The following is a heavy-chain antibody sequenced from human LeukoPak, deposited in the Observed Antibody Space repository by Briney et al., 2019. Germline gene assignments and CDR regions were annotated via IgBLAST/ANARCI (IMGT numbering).Heavy chain of an antibody. V-gene: IGHV3-7*01. CDR2: IKQDGSEK. Sequence: GGSLRLSCAASGFTFSNYWMTWVRQAPGKGLEWVANIKQDGSEKYYVDSVKGRVTISRDNAKNSLFLQMNSLRAEDTAVYYCARDRYSSYWGQGTLVTVSP. CDR1: GFTFSNYW. CDR3: ARDRYSSY. D-gene: IGHD6-19*01. J-gene: IGHJ4*02.